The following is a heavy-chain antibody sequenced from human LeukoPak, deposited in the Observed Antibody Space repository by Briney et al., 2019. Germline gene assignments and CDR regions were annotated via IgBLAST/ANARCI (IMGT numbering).Heavy chain of an antibody. CDR3: AKHYDKSGSYYLSD. CDR1: GFTFSSYA. D-gene: IGHD1-26*01. J-gene: IGHJ4*02. V-gene: IGHV3-23*01. Sequence: PGGSLRLSCAASGFTFSSYAMSWVRQAPGEGLEWVSSISGSGDNTYYADSVKGRFTISRDNPKNTQYLQMNSLRAEDTAVYYCAKHYDKSGSYYLSDWGQGTLVTVSS. CDR2: ISGSGDNT.